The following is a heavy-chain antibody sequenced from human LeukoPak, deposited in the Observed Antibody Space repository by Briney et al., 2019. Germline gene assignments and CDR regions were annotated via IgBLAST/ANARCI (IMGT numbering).Heavy chain of an antibody. CDR1: GFTFDDYA. CDR3: AKDMNRFQPVQIAVAVPGGFDI. J-gene: IGHJ3*02. D-gene: IGHD6-19*01. Sequence: GRSLRLSCAASGFTFDDYAMHWVREGPGKGLEWVSGINWDSGSVGYAESVMGRFTITRDNAKNSLYLQMNSLRAEDMALYYCAKDMNRFQPVQIAVAVPGGFDIWGQGTMVTVSS. V-gene: IGHV3-9*03. CDR2: INWDSGSV.